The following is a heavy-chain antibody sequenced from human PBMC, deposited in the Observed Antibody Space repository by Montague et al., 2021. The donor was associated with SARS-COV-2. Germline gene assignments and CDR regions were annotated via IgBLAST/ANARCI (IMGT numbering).Heavy chain of an antibody. CDR1: GGSVSSGDYS. V-gene: IGHV4-30-2*06. Sequence: TLSITCVVSGGSVSSGDYSWSWIRQSPGKGLEWIGYIYQSGSAYYNPSLKSRVAISIDTSNNQFSLNLRSVTAADTGLYYCATGTRVYGMDFWGQGTTVTVSS. D-gene: IGHD3-10*01. CDR3: ATGTRVYGMDF. CDR2: IYQSGSA. J-gene: IGHJ6*02.